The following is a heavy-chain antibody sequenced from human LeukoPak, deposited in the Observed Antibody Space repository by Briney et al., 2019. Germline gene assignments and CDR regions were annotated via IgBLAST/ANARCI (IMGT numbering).Heavy chain of an antibody. CDR3: ATPRDGDYQNDAFDI. CDR1: GFTFTSSA. Sequence: ASVKVSCKASGFTFTSSAMQWVRQARGQRLEWIGWIVVGSGNTNYAQKFQERVTITRDMSTSTAYTELSSLRSEDTAVYYCATPRDGDYQNDAFDIWGQGTMVTVSS. V-gene: IGHV1-58*02. D-gene: IGHD4-17*01. CDR2: IVVGSGNT. J-gene: IGHJ3*02.